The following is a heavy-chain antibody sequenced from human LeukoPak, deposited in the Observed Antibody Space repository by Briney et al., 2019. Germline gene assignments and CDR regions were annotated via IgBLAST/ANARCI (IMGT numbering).Heavy chain of an antibody. J-gene: IGHJ3*02. Sequence: GGSLRLSCAASGFTFSSYGMSWVRQAPGKGLEWVSAISGSGGSTYYADSVKGRFTISRDNSKNTLYLQMNSLRAEDTAVYYCAKDESSGYSYGYAFDIWGQGTMVTVSS. CDR3: AKDESSGYSYGYAFDI. CDR1: GFTFSSYG. V-gene: IGHV3-23*01. CDR2: ISGSGGST. D-gene: IGHD5-18*01.